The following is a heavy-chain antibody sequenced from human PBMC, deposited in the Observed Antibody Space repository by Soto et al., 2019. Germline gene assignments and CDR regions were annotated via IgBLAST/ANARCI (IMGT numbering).Heavy chain of an antibody. CDR1: GGTFSRNA. J-gene: IGHJ4*02. V-gene: IGHV1-69*12. CDR3: ARDGAVTVTTSDFDY. Sequence: QVQLVQSGAEVKKPGSSVKVSCKASGGTFSRNAINWVRQAPGQGLEWMGGIIPLFGTTNYAQNLQGRVTITADESTNTAYMERSSLRSEDTAVYYCARDGAVTVTTSDFDYWGQGTLVSVSS. D-gene: IGHD4-17*01. CDR2: IIPLFGTT.